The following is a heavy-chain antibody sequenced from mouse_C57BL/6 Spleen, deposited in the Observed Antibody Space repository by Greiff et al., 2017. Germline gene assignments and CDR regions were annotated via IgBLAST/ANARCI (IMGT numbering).Heavy chain of an antibody. D-gene: IGHD1-1*01. CDR3: ARDYGTPLAMDY. J-gene: IGHJ4*01. CDR2: ISSGSSTI. CDR1: GFTFSDYG. Sequence: EVKLMESGGGLVKPGGSLKLSCAASGFTFSDYGMHWVRQAPEKGLEWVAYISSGSSTIYYADTVKGRVTISRDNAKNTLFLQMTSLRSEDTAMYYCARDYGTPLAMDYWGQGTSVTVSS. V-gene: IGHV5-17*01.